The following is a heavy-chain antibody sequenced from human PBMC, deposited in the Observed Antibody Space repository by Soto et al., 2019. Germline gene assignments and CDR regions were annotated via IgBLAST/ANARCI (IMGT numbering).Heavy chain of an antibody. Sequence: GGSLRLSCAASGFTFSSYATSWVRQAPGKGLEWVSAISGSGGSTYYADSVKGRFTISRDHSKNTLYLQMNSLRASDTAMYYYARQDYYGSGSYPQPTNWFDPWGQGTLVTVSS. CDR2: ISGSGGST. J-gene: IGHJ5*02. D-gene: IGHD3-10*01. CDR1: GFTFSSYA. CDR3: ARQDYYGSGSYPQPTNWFDP. V-gene: IGHV3-23*01.